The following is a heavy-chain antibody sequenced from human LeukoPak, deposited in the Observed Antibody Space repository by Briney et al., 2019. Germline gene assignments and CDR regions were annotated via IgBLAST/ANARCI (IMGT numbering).Heavy chain of an antibody. Sequence: SVKVSCKASGGTFSSYAISWVRQAPGQGLEWMGRIIPIFGTANYAQKFQGRVTIATDESTSTAYMELSSLRSEDTAVYYCAREDSSSWYKGAFDIWGQGTMVTVSS. CDR1: GGTFSSYA. CDR3: AREDSSSWYKGAFDI. CDR2: IIPIFGTA. V-gene: IGHV1-69*05. J-gene: IGHJ3*02. D-gene: IGHD6-13*01.